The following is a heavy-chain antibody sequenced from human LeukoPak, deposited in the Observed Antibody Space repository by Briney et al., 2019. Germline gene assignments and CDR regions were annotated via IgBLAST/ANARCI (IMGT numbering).Heavy chain of an antibody. J-gene: IGHJ5*02. CDR3: ARALLPLEDGCTNGACVMMFWFDP. CDR2: IKQDGSER. D-gene: IGHD2-8*01. Sequence: HAGGSLRLSCAASGFTFSSYWMSWVRQAPGKGLEWVANIKQDGSERYYVDSVKGRFTISRDNAKNSLYLQMNSLRAEDTAVYYCARALLPLEDGCTNGACVMMFWFDPWGQGTLVTVSS. CDR1: GFTFSSYW. V-gene: IGHV3-7*01.